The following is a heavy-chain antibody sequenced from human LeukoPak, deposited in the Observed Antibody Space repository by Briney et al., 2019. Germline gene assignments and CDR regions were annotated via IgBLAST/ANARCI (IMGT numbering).Heavy chain of an antibody. D-gene: IGHD3-22*01. CDR3: AAEYRGYYDSSGSFDY. V-gene: IGHV4-59*01. CDR1: GGSISSYY. Sequence: PSETLSLTCTVSGGSISSYYWSWIRQPPGKGLEWIGYIYYSGSTNYNPSLKGRVTISVDTSKNQFSLKLSSVTAADTAVYYCAAEYRGYYDSSGSFDYWGQGTLVTVSS. CDR2: IYYSGST. J-gene: IGHJ4*02.